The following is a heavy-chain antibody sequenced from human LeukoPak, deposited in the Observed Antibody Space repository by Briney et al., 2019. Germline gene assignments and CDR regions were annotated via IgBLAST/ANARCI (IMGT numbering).Heavy chain of an antibody. Sequence: GASVKVSCKASGYTFTDYYLHWVRQAPGQGLEWMGWIKPHTGDTHYAQSFQGRVTMTRDTSISTAYMDLVMLRSDDTDVYYCARGSALSQTTGTTFDYWGQRTLVTVSS. CDR1: GYTFTDYY. J-gene: IGHJ4*02. CDR3: ARGSALSQTTGTTFDY. D-gene: IGHD4-17*01. V-gene: IGHV1-2*02. CDR2: IKPHTGDT.